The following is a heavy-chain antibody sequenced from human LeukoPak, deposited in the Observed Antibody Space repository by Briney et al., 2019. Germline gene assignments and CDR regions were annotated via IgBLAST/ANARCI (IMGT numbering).Heavy chain of an antibody. J-gene: IGHJ4*02. CDR2: IYTSGST. Sequence: SETLSLTRTVSGGSISSGSYYWSWIRQPAGKGLEWIGRIYTSGSTNYTPSLKSRVTISVDTSKNQFSLKLSSVTAADTAVYYCARDDPLGYWGQGTLVTVSS. CDR1: GGSISSGSYY. V-gene: IGHV4-61*02. CDR3: ARDDPLGY.